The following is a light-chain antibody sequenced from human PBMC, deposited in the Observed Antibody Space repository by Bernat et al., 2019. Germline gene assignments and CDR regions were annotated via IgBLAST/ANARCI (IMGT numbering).Light chain of an antibody. J-gene: IGKJ1*01. CDR2: AAS. Sequence: DIQMTQSPSSLSASVGDRVTITCRASQGIRSDLGWYQQKPGKAPKRLNYAASNLQSGVPSRFSGSGYGTEFTLTISSLQPEDFATYYCLQHNSYFWTFGQGTKVEVK. CDR1: QGIRSD. V-gene: IGKV1-17*01. CDR3: LQHNSYFWT.